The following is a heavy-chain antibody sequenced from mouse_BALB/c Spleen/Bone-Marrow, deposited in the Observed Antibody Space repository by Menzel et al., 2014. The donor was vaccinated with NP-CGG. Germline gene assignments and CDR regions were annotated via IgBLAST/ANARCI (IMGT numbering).Heavy chain of an antibody. V-gene: IGHV1-37*01. J-gene: IGHJ3*01. CDR1: GYSFTGYF. Sequence: VQLQQSGPELVKPGASVKISCKASGYSFTGYFMNWVKRSHGKSLEWIGRINPYNGDTFYNQKFKGKATLTVDKSSSTAHMELLSLTSEDSAVYYCGSGPAWFAYWGQGTLVTVSA. CDR3: GSGPAWFAY. CDR2: INPYNGDT.